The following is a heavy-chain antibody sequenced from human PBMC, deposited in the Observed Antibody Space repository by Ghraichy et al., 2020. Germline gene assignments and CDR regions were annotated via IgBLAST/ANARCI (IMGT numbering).Heavy chain of an antibody. CDR2: IYYSGST. J-gene: IGHJ4*02. CDR1: GGSISSGGYY. D-gene: IGHD3-3*01. Sequence: SETLSLTCTVSGGSISSGGYYWSWIRQHPGKGLEWIGYIYYSGSTYYNPSLKSRVTISVDTSKNQFSLKLSSVTAADTAVYYCARGSQLRFLEWLFDYWGQGTLVTVSS. V-gene: IGHV4-31*03. CDR3: ARGSQLRFLEWLFDY.